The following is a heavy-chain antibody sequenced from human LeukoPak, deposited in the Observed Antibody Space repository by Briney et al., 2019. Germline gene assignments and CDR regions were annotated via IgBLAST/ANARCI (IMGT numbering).Heavy chain of an antibody. CDR2: IIPIFGTA. CDR3: ARGAKPRPMYYYDSSGHRVTSIRGGYFDY. V-gene: IGHV1-69*13. J-gene: IGHJ4*02. CDR1: GYTFTSYY. D-gene: IGHD3-22*01. Sequence: GASVKVSCKASGYTFTSYYMHWVRQAPGQGLEWMGGIIPIFGTANYAQKFQGRVTITADESTSTAYMELSSLRSEDTAVYYCARGAKPRPMYYYDSSGHRVTSIRGGYFDYWGQGTLVTVSS.